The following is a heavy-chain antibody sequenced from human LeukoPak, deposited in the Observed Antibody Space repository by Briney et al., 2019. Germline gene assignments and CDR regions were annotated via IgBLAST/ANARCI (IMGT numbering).Heavy chain of an antibody. Sequence: GGSLRLSCAASGFTFSSYSMNWVRQAPGKGLEWVSYISSSSSTIHYADSVKGRFTISRDNAKNSLYLQMNSLRAEDTAVYYCARRDDYVWGSYPNYFDYWGQGTLVTVSS. V-gene: IGHV3-48*01. D-gene: IGHD3-16*02. CDR2: ISSSSSTI. CDR3: ARRDDYVWGSYPNYFDY. J-gene: IGHJ4*02. CDR1: GFTFSSYS.